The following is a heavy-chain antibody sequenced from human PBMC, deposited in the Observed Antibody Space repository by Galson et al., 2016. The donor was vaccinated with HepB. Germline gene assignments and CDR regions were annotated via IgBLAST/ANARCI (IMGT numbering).Heavy chain of an antibody. Sequence: SLRLSCAASGFTFSTYWMSWVRQAPGKGLEWVANIKQDGSEKYYVDSVKGRFTISRDNAKNSLFLQMNSLRGEDTAVYYCARDSQGTSYYYDFSGPDVFDIWGQGTMVTVSS. CDR2: IKQDGSEK. J-gene: IGHJ3*02. CDR1: GFTFSTYW. D-gene: IGHD3-22*01. CDR3: ARDSQGTSYYYDFSGPDVFDI. V-gene: IGHV3-7*03.